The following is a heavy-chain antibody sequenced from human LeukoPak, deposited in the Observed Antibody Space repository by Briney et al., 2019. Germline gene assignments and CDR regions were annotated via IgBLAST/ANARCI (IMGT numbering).Heavy chain of an antibody. V-gene: IGHV1-8*01. CDR3: VRDAEGAGISVNFWFDP. CDR2: MNPNNGNT. J-gene: IGHJ5*02. CDR1: GFTFTRYD. D-gene: IGHD1-14*01. Sequence: ASVKVSCRASGFTFTRYDINWVRQASGQGLEWMGWMNPNNGNTGYAQKFQGRVTMTRDTYTSTAYMELRGLRPEDTAVYYCVRDAEGAGISVNFWFDPWGQGTLVTVSS.